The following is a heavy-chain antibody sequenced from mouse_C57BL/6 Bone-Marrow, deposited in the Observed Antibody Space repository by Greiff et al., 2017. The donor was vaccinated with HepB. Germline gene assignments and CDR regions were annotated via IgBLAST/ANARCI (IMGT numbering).Heavy chain of an antibody. J-gene: IGHJ3*01. CDR2: ISDGGSYT. D-gene: IGHD1-1*01. Sequence: EVQLVESGGGLVKPGGSLKLSCAASGFTFSSYAMSWVRQTPEKRLEWVATISDGGSYTYYPDNVKGRFTISRDNDKNNLYLQMSHLKSEDTAMYYCARVDYGSSSAWFAYWGQGTLVTVSA. CDR3: ARVDYGSSSAWFAY. CDR1: GFTFSSYA. V-gene: IGHV5-4*01.